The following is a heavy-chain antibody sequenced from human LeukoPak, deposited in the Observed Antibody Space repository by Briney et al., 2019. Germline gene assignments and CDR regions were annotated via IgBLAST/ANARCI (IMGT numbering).Heavy chain of an antibody. Sequence: SEALSLTCAVSGGSISSNNWWGWVRQPPGKGLEWIGEIYHSGSPNYNPSLKSRVTISVDRSRNHFSLNLSSVTAADTAVYYCARVNINNWHSCDYWGQGTLVTVSS. J-gene: IGHJ4*02. D-gene: IGHD1-1*01. CDR1: GGSISSNNW. CDR3: ARVNINNWHSCDY. CDR2: IYHSGSP. V-gene: IGHV4-4*02.